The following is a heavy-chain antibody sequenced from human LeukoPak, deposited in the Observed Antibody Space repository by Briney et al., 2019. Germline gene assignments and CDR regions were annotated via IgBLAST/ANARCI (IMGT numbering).Heavy chain of an antibody. CDR2: ISSGSSTI. D-gene: IGHD1-20*01. Sequence: GGSLRLSCAASGFTFSSYSMNWVRQAPGKGLEWVSYISSGSSTIYYADSVKGRFTISSDNAKNSSYLQMNSLRAEDTAVYYCAKVRDAYNYFDYWGQGTLVTVSS. CDR3: AKVRDAYNYFDY. CDR1: GFTFSSYS. J-gene: IGHJ4*02. V-gene: IGHV3-48*01.